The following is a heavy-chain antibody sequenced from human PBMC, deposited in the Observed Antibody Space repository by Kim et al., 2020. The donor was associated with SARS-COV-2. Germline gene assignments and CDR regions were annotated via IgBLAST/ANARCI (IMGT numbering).Heavy chain of an antibody. V-gene: IGHV1-69*04. J-gene: IGHJ6*02. Sequence: SVKVSCKASGGTFSSYAISWVRQAPGQGLEWMGRIIPILGIANYAQKFQGRVTITADKSTSTAYMELSSLRSEDTAVYYCASSTMVRGVPPYYYGMDVWGQGTTVTVSS. CDR3: ASSTMVRGVPPYYYGMDV. D-gene: IGHD3-10*01. CDR2: IIPILGIA. CDR1: GGTFSSYA.